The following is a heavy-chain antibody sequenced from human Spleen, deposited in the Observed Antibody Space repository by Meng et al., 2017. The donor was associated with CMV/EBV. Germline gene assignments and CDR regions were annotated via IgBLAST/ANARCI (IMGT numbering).Heavy chain of an antibody. CDR3: ARAPPTSSSGFDY. J-gene: IGHJ4*02. CDR1: GGTFSNYG. CDR2: IIPILRTE. V-gene: IGHV1-69*05. Sequence: KAPGGTFSNYGVSWVRQAPGQGLEWMGGIIPILRTETYAQRFQGRVTITMDESTSTAYMELSSLRYEDTAVYYCARAPPTSSSGFDYWGQGTLVTVSS. D-gene: IGHD6-6*01.